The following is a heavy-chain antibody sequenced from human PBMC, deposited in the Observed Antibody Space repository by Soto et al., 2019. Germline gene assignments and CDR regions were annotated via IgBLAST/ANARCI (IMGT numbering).Heavy chain of an antibody. V-gene: IGHV4-39*01. J-gene: IGHJ4*02. Sequence: PSETLSLTSSVSGGSISSSSYQWGWIRQPPGKGLEWIGSIYHSGSTYYNPSLKSRVTISVDTSKNQFFLKLSSVTAADTAVYYCGRQGYCSGGSCYAAVVDYWGQGTLGTVSA. CDR3: GRQGYCSGGSCYAAVVDY. CDR2: IYHSGST. CDR1: GGSISSSSYQ. D-gene: IGHD2-15*01.